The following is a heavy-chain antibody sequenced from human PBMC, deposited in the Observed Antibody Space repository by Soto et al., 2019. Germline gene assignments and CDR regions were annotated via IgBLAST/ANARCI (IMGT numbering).Heavy chain of an antibody. CDR1: GFTFSGYG. Sequence: QVQLVESGGGVVQPGPSLRLSCAVSGFTFSGYGMHWVRQAPGKGLEWVAVIWFDGSNKNYADSVKGRFTISRDDSKNTLYRQMNSLRADDTAVYYCARDRDSRRGWDYFDHWGQGTLVTVSS. J-gene: IGHJ4*02. CDR3: ARDRDSRRGWDYFDH. CDR2: IWFDGSNK. D-gene: IGHD4-4*01. V-gene: IGHV3-33*01.